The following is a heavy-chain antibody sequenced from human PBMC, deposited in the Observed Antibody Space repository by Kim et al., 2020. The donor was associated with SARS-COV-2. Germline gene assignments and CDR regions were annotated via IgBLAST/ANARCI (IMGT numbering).Heavy chain of an antibody. V-gene: IGHV4-59*01. J-gene: IGHJ6*04. D-gene: IGHD3-3*01. CDR2: IYYSGST. CDR1: GGSISSYY. Sequence: SETLSLTCTVSGGSISSYYWSWIRQPPGKGLEWIGYIYYSGSTNYNPSLKSRVTISVDTSKNQFSLKLSSVTAADTAVYYCARGLYYDFWDGMDAWGKGT. CDR3: ARGLYYDFWDGMDA.